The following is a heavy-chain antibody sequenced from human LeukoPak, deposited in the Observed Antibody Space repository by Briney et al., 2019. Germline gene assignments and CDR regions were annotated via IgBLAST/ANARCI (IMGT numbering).Heavy chain of an antibody. CDR3: ARDYRDYPPGDYYYGMDV. CDR2: ISSSGSTI. D-gene: IGHD4-11*01. CDR1: GFTFSDYY. J-gene: IGHJ6*02. V-gene: IGHV3-11*01. Sequence: GGSLRLSCAASGFTFSDYYMSWIRQAPGKGLEWVSYISSSGSTIYYADSVKGRFAISRDNAKNSLYLQMNSLRAEDTAVYYCARDYRDYPPGDYYYGMDVWGQGTTVTVSS.